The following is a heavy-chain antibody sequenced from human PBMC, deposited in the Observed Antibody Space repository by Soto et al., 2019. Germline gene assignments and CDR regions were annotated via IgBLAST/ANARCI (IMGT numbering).Heavy chain of an antibody. D-gene: IGHD3-22*01. CDR2: VVPIFDTT. Sequence: QVPLVQSGAEVKTPGSSVKVSCKASGDTFSAYGLSWVRQAPGQGLEWVGGVVPIFDTTNYGQKFRDRVTITTDELTSTVYMELSSLRSDDTAVYYCARIAYHDSGSYFFDYWAQGTLVTVSS. J-gene: IGHJ4*02. CDR3: ARIAYHDSGSYFFDY. V-gene: IGHV1-69*01. CDR1: GDTFSAYG.